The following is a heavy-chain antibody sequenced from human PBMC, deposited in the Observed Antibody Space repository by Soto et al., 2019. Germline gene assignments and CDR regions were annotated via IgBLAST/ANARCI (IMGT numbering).Heavy chain of an antibody. CDR3: AKLSGRGTAMVTSLFDY. CDR2: ISGSGGST. D-gene: IGHD5-18*01. J-gene: IGHJ4*02. V-gene: IGHV3-23*01. CDR1: GFTFSSYA. Sequence: WSLRLSCAASGFTFSSYAMSWVRQAPGKGLEWVSAISGSGGSTYYADSVKGRFTISRDNSKNTLYLQMNSLRAEDTAVYYCAKLSGRGTAMVTSLFDYWGQGTLVTVSS.